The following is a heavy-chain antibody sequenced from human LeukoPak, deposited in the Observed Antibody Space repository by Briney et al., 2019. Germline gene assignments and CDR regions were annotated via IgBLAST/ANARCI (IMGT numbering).Heavy chain of an antibody. J-gene: IGHJ4*02. Sequence: ASVKASCKASGYTFTSYYMHWVRQAPGQGLEWMGIINPSGGSTSYAQKFQGRVTMTTDTSTSTAYMELRSLRSDDTAVYYCARDHLASYYFDYWGQGTLVTVSS. CDR3: ARDHLASYYFDY. CDR1: GYTFTSYY. CDR2: INPSGGST. V-gene: IGHV1-46*01.